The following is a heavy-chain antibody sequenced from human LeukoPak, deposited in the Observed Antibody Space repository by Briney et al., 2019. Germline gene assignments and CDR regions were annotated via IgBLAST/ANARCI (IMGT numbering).Heavy chain of an antibody. D-gene: IGHD2-2*03. V-gene: IGHV3-15*01. CDR3: TTVLDIVVVPAAKEDVDYDY. CDR2: IKSKTDGGTT. Sequence: GGSLRLSCAASGFTFSNAWTSWVRQAPGKGLEWVGRIKSKTDGGTTDYAAPVKGRFTISRDDSKNTLYLQMNSLKTEDTAVYYCTTVLDIVVVPAAKEDVDYDYWGQGTLVTVSS. CDR1: GFTFSNAW. J-gene: IGHJ4*02.